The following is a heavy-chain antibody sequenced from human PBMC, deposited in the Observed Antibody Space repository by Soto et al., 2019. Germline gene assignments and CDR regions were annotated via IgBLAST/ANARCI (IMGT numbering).Heavy chain of an antibody. CDR1: GGTFSSYT. V-gene: IGHV1-69*04. CDR2: IIPILGIA. D-gene: IGHD2-15*01. CDR3: ARDNQCSGGSCWRYYYYYGMDV. J-gene: IGHJ6*02. Sequence: ASVKVSCKASGGTFSSYTISWVGQAPGQGVEWMGRIIPILGIANYAQKFQGRVTITADKSTSTAYMELSSLRSEDTAVYYCARDNQCSGGSCWRYYYYYGMDVWGQGTTVTVSS.